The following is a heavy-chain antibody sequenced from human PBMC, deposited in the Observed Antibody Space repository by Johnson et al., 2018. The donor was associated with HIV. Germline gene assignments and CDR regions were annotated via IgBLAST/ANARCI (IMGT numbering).Heavy chain of an antibody. CDR3: AGVGGIAVAPNDAFDI. V-gene: IGHV3-53*01. CDR2: IYSGGST. D-gene: IGHD6-19*01. CDR1: GFTVIGNY. J-gene: IGHJ3*02. Sequence: VQLVESGGGLIQPGGSLRLSCAASGFTVIGNYMSWVRQAPGKGLDWVSVIYSGGSTYYADSVKGRFTLSRDNSKNTLYLQMNSLRAEDTAVYYCAGVGGIAVAPNDAFDIWGQGTMVTVSS.